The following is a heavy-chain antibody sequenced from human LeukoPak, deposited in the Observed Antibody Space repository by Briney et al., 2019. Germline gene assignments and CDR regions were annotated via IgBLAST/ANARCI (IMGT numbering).Heavy chain of an antibody. J-gene: IGHJ5*02. V-gene: IGHV1-3*01. CDR2: INAGNGNT. CDR3: AKHHAVWSGYSHWFDP. Sequence: GASVKVSCKASGYTFTSYYMHWVRQAPGQRREWMGWINAGNGNTKYLQKFQGRVTITRDTSASTAYMELSSLRSEDTAVYYCAKHHAVWSGYSHWFDPWGQGTLVTVSS. CDR1: GYTFTSYY. D-gene: IGHD3-3*01.